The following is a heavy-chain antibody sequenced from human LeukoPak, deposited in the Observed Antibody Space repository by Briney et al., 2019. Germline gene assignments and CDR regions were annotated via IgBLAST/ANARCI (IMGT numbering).Heavy chain of an antibody. Sequence: SETLSLTCAVSGYSISSGYYWGWIRQPPGKGLEWIGSIYHSGSTYYNPSLKSRVTISVGTSKNQFSLKLSSVTAADTVVYYCARLTYGDYVWFDPWGQGTLVTVSS. J-gene: IGHJ5*02. CDR3: ARLTYGDYVWFDP. V-gene: IGHV4-38-2*01. CDR1: GYSISSGYY. D-gene: IGHD4-17*01. CDR2: IYHSGST.